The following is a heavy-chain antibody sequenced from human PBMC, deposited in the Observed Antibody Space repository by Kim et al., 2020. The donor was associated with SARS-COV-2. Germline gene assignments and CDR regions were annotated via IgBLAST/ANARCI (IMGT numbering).Heavy chain of an antibody. D-gene: IGHD3-22*01. Sequence: GGSLRLSCAASGFTFSNYWMSWVRQAPGKGLVWVSRLKGDGSTTRYVDSVKGRFTISRDNAKNTLYLQMNSLRAEDTAVYYCARGGTDYYDSSGPFSIWGKGKMVTVSS. CDR2: LKGDGSTT. V-gene: IGHV3-74*01. CDR1: GFTFSNYW. J-gene: IGHJ3*02. CDR3: ARGGTDYYDSSGPFSI.